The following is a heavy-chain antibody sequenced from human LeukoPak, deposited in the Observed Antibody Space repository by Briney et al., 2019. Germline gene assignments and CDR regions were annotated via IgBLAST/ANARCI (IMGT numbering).Heavy chain of an antibody. D-gene: IGHD6-19*01. CDR3: ARDPSMFSNGWPFDY. CDR1: GFTFSSYA. V-gene: IGHV3-21*01. J-gene: IGHJ4*02. CDR2: ISSSSSHI. Sequence: GGSLRLSCAASGFTFSSYAMHWVRQAPGKGLEWISSISSSSSHIYYADSVKGRFTISRDNAKNSLYLQMNSLRDEDTAVYYCARDPSMFSNGWPFDYWGQGTLVTVSS.